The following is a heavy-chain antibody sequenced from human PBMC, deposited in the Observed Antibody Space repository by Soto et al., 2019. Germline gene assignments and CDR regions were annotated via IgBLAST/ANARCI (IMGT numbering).Heavy chain of an antibody. D-gene: IGHD2-8*01. CDR3: ARDLEWSTHHDYGDY. CDR1: GGSVSSGSYY. CDR2: IYYSGST. V-gene: IGHV4-61*01. Sequence: SETLSLTCTVSGGSVSSGSYYWSWIRQPPGKGLEWIGYIYYSGSTNYNPSLKSRVTISVDTSKNQFSLKLSSVTAADTAVYYCARDLEWSTHHDYGDYWGQGTLVTVSS. J-gene: IGHJ4*02.